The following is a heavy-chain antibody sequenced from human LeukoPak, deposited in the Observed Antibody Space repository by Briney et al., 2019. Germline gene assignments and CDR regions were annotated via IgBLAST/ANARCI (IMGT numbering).Heavy chain of an antibody. V-gene: IGHV4-59*08. CDR2: IYYSGSP. Sequence: PSETLSLTCTVSGGSISSYYWSWIRQPPGKGLEWIGYIYYSGSPNYSPSLKSRVTISVDTSKNQFSLKQSSVTAADTAVYYCARQRTFDYWGQGILVTVSS. CDR3: ARQRTFDY. J-gene: IGHJ4*02. CDR1: GGSISSYY.